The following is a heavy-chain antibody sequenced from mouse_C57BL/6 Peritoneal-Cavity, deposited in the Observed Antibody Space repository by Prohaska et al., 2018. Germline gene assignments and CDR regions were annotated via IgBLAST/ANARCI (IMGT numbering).Heavy chain of an antibody. CDR3: ARTLFAY. V-gene: IGHV1-26*01. CDR2: INPNNGGT. Sequence: LKISCKASGYTFTDYYMNWVNQSHGKSLEWIGDINPNNGGTSYNQKFKGKATLTVDKSSSTAYMELRSLTSEDSAGYYCARTLFAYWGQGTLVTVSA. J-gene: IGHJ3*01. CDR1: GYTFTDYY.